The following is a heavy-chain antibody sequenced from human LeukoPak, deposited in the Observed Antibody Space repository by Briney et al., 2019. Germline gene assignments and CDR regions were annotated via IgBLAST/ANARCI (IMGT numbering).Heavy chain of an antibody. CDR3: ARAEYQLLYPNFDY. D-gene: IGHD2-2*02. V-gene: IGHV1-2*02. CDR1: GYTFTSYD. CDR2: INPNSGGT. J-gene: IGHJ4*02. Sequence: ASVKVSCKASGYTFTSYDINWVRQAPGQGLEWMGWINPNSGGTNYAQKFQGRVTMTRDTSISTAYMELSRLRSDDTAVYYCARAEYQLLYPNFDYWGQGTLVTVSS.